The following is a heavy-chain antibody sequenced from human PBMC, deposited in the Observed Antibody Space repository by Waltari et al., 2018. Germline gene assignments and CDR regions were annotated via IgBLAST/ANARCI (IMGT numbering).Heavy chain of an antibody. CDR2: IIPILGIA. Sequence: QVQLVQSGAEVKKPGSSVKVPCKASGRTFSIYSISWVRQAPGQGLEWMGRIIPILGIANYAQKFQGRVTITADKSTSTAYMELSSLRSEDTAVYYCARSRDGWYNYWGQGTLVTVSS. D-gene: IGHD6-19*01. V-gene: IGHV1-69*04. J-gene: IGHJ4*02. CDR3: ARSRDGWYNY. CDR1: GRTFSIYS.